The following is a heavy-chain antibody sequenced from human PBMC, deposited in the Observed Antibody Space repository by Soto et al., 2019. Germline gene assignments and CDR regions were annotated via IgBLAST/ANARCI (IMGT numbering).Heavy chain of an antibody. J-gene: IGHJ4*02. D-gene: IGHD1-7*01. CDR2: IFPGNSDP. CDR1: GFSFTNYW. Sequence: GESLKISCKGSGFSFTNYWIGWVRQMPGKGLAWMGIIFPGNSDPRYGPSFQGQVTISVDKSVNTAYLQWTSLEASDTAMYFCARQRRNYSPLGYFDSWGQGTLVTVSS. V-gene: IGHV5-51*01. CDR3: ARQRRNYSPLGYFDS.